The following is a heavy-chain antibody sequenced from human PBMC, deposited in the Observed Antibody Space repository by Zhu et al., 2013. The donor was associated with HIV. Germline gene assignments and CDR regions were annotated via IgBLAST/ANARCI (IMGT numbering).Heavy chain of an antibody. CDR3: ARDRYYNLRGYYYESAD. J-gene: IGHJ4*02. CDR2: ISPIFGTT. D-gene: IGHD3-22*01. V-gene: IGHV1-69*06. CDR1: GGTFSNYA. Sequence: QVQLVQSGAEVRSLGPRXGVSCKASGGTFSNYAVSWVRQAPGQGLEWMGGISPIFGTTDYAQKFQGRVTITADRSTSTAYLELRSLRSDDTAVYYCARDRYYNLRGYYYESADWGQGTLVTASS.